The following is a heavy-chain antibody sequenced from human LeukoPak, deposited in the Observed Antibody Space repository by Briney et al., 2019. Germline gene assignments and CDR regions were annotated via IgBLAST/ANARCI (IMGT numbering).Heavy chain of an antibody. Sequence: GGSLRLSCAASGLTFSSYAMSWVRQAPGQGMEWVSAISGSGGSTYYADSVKGRFTISRDNSKNTLYLQMNSLRAEDTAAYYCAKGSGLGVWGQGTLVTVSS. CDR3: AKGSGLGV. CDR1: GLTFSSYA. D-gene: IGHD3-3*01. CDR2: ISGSGGST. J-gene: IGHJ4*02. V-gene: IGHV3-23*01.